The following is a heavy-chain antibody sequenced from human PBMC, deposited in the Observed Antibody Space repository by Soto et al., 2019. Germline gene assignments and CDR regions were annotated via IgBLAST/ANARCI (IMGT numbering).Heavy chain of an antibody. V-gene: IGHV3-23*01. CDR2: ISGSGDNT. J-gene: IGHJ4*02. CDR3: AKDMVHCTGTRCARYFEK. D-gene: IGHD2-8*02. CDR1: KFTFSTYA. Sequence: EVQLLESGGGLVQRGGSLRLSCAASKFTFSTYAMTWVGQAPGKGLEWRSDISGSGDNTYYADSVKGRFTNSRDNSKSTRYLQMNSLRAEDTAVYYCAKDMVHCTGTRCARYFEKWGRGTLVTVSS.